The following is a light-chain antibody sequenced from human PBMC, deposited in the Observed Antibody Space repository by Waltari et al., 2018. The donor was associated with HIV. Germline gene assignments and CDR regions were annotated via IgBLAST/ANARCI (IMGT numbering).Light chain of an antibody. Sequence: QSVLTQPPSVSAAPGQRVTISCSGSSSNIGNNYVSWYQQLPGTAPNILIYDNNQRPSGMPDRFSGSKSGTSATLGITGLQTGDEADYYCGTWDSSLSAYVFGTGTKVTVL. J-gene: IGLJ1*01. CDR1: SSNIGNNY. CDR2: DNN. V-gene: IGLV1-51*01. CDR3: GTWDSSLSAYV.